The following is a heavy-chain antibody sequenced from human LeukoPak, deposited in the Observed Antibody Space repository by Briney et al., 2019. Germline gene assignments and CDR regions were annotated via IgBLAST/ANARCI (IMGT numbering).Heavy chain of an antibody. V-gene: IGHV3-21*01. D-gene: IGHD5-18*01. Sequence: SVKGRFTISGDNAKNSLYLQMNSLRAEDTAVYYCARDEGYSYGSATYHYGLGVWGQGTTVTVSS. J-gene: IGHJ6*02. CDR3: ARDEGYSYGSATYHYGLGV.